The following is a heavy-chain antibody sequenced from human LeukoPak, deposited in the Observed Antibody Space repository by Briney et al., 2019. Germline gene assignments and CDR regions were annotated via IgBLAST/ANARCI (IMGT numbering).Heavy chain of an antibody. CDR2: ISSSSSYI. CDR3: ARDLGWYWHLFDY. D-gene: IGHD2-15*01. Sequence: PGGSLRLSCAASGFTFSSYSMNWVRQAPGKGLEWVSSISSSSSYIYYADSVKGRFTISRDNAKNSLYLQMNSLRAEDTAVYYCARDLGWYWHLFDYWGQGTLVTVSS. J-gene: IGHJ4*02. CDR1: GFTFSSYS. V-gene: IGHV3-21*01.